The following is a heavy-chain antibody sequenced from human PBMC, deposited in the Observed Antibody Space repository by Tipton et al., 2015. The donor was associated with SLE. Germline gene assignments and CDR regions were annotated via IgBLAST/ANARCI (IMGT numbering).Heavy chain of an antibody. Sequence: VQLVQSGGGLVQPGGSLRLSCAASGFTVSSNYMSWVRQAPGKGLERVSVIYSGGSTYYADSVKGRFAISRDNSKNTLYLQMNSLRAEDTAVYYCARDRGSGWFDFDYWGQGTLVTVSS. CDR2: IYSGGST. CDR3: ARDRGSGWFDFDY. CDR1: GFTVSSNY. J-gene: IGHJ4*02. V-gene: IGHV3-53*04. D-gene: IGHD6-19*01.